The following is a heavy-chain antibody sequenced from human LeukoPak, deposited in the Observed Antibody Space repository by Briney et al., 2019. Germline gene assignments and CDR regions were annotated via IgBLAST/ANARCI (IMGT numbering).Heavy chain of an antibody. CDR1: GGTFSSYA. J-gene: IGHJ4*02. Sequence: SVKVSCKASGGTFSSYAVSWVRQAPGQGLEWMGGIIPIFGTANYAQKFQGRVTITADESTSTAYMELSSLRSEDTAVYYCAPIPYYYDSSGYFLSGYWGQGTLVTVSS. V-gene: IGHV1-69*13. CDR2: IIPIFGTA. D-gene: IGHD3-22*01. CDR3: APIPYYYDSSGYFLSGY.